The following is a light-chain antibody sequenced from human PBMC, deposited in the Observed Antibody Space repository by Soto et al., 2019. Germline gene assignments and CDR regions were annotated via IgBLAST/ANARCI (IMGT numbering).Light chain of an antibody. CDR1: SSDVGSYNL. J-gene: IGLJ2*01. Sequence: QSVLTQPASVSGSPGQSITISCTGTSSDVGSYNLVSWYQQHPGKAPKLMIYEGSKRPSGVSNRFSGSKSGNTASLTISGLQAEDEADYYCCSYADSSPPVVFGGGTKVTVL. CDR3: CSYADSSPPVV. CDR2: EGS. V-gene: IGLV2-23*01.